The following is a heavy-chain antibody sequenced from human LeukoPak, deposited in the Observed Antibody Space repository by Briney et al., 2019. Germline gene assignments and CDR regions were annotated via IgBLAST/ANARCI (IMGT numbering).Heavy chain of an antibody. CDR3: GRKAGDCGGGSCYSIDY. CDR2: IIPIFGTA. D-gene: IGHD2-15*01. CDR1: GGTFSSYA. J-gene: IGHJ4*02. V-gene: IGHV1-69*05. Sequence: GASVKVSCKASGGTFSSYAISWVRQAPVQGLEWMGGIIPIFGTANYAQKFQGRVTITTDESTSTAYMEVSSLRSEDTAVYYCGRKAGDCGGGSCYSIDYWGQGTLVTVSS.